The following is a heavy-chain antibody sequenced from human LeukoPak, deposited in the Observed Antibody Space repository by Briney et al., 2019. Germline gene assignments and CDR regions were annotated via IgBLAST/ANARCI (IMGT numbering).Heavy chain of an antibody. D-gene: IGHD2-15*01. CDR2: IIPSLDVA. CDR1: GDTFIPYT. CDR3: ARDHCTPGTCLGGH. V-gene: IGHV1-69*04. Sequence: ASVKVTCKASGDTFIPYTFSWVRQAPGQGLEWIGRIIPSLDVANYAQKFQGRVTLSVDRDAATTYMEVTSLRSEDTAIYYCARDHCTPGTCLGGHWGQGTLVTVSS. J-gene: IGHJ4*02.